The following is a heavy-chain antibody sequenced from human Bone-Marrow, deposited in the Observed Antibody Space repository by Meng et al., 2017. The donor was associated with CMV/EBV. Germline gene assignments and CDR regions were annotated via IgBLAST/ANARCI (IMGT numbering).Heavy chain of an antibody. Sequence: SCKASGYTFSSYAMHWVRQAPGKGLEWVAVISYDGSNKYYADSVKGRFTISRDNSKNTLYLQMNSLRAEDTAVYYCARSYYYGMDVWGQGTTVTVSS. V-gene: IGHV3-30*14. CDR3: ARSYYYGMDV. J-gene: IGHJ6*02. CDR1: GYTFSSYA. CDR2: ISYDGSNK.